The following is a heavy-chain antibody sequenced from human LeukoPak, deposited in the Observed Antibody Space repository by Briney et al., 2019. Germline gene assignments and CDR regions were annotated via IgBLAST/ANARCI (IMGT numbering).Heavy chain of an antibody. J-gene: IGHJ6*03. V-gene: IGHV3-30-3*01. CDR2: ISYDGSNK. D-gene: IGHD4-23*01. CDR1: GFTFSSYA. CDR3: AGDGGNALRGYYMDV. Sequence: GGSLRLSCAASGFTFSSYAMHWVRQAPGKGLEWVAVISYDGSNKYYADSVKGRFTISRDNSKNTLYLQMNSLRAEDTAVYYCAGDGGNALRGYYMDVWGKGTTVTVSS.